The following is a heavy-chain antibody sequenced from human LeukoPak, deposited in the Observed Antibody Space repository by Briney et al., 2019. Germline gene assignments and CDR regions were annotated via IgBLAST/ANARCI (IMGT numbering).Heavy chain of an antibody. D-gene: IGHD5-24*01. CDR3: AREMPTTETFDY. CDR2: ISYDGSSK. Sequence: GGSLRLSCAASGFTFSGCVMHWVRQAPGKGLEWVAVISYDGSSKYYADSVKGRFTISRDSSNNTLYLQMNSLRVEDMSVYYCAREMPTTETFDYWGQGALVTVPS. CDR1: GFTFSGCV. V-gene: IGHV3-30-3*01. J-gene: IGHJ4*02.